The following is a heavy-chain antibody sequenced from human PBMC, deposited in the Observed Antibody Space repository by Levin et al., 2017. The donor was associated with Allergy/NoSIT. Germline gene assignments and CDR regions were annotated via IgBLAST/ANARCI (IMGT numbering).Heavy chain of an antibody. CDR1: GGSFSGYY. Sequence: SQTLSLTCAVYGGSFSGYYWSWIRQPPGKGLEWIGEINHSGSTNYNPSLKSRVTISVDTSKNQFSLKLSSVTAADTAVYYCARGVDLGRYDFWSGYYMGAEYFQHWGQGTLVTVSS. CDR3: ARGVDLGRYDFWSGYYMGAEYFQH. V-gene: IGHV4-34*01. J-gene: IGHJ1*01. D-gene: IGHD3-3*01. CDR2: INHSGST.